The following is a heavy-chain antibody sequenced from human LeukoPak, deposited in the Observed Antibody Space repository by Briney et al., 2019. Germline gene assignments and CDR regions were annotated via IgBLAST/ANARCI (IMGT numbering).Heavy chain of an antibody. CDR1: RYTFTSYG. CDR3: AREYCSGGSCYWGDFDY. Sequence: ASVKVSCRASRYTFTSYGISWVRQAPGQGLEWMGWISAYNGNTNYAQKLQGRVTMTTDTSTSTAYMELRSLRSDDTAVYYCAREYCSGGSCYWGDFDYWGQGTLVTVSS. D-gene: IGHD2-15*01. J-gene: IGHJ4*02. V-gene: IGHV1-18*04. CDR2: ISAYNGNT.